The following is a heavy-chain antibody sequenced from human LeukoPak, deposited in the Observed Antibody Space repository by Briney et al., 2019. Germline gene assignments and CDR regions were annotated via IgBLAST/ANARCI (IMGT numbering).Heavy chain of an antibody. Sequence: GASVKVSCKASGYTFTGYYMHWVRQAPGQGLEWMGWISAYNGNTNYAQKLQGRVTMTTDTSTSTAYMELRSLRSDDTAVYYCASGSSWYYFDYWGQGTLVTVSS. CDR1: GYTFTGYY. J-gene: IGHJ4*02. D-gene: IGHD6-13*01. V-gene: IGHV1-18*04. CDR3: ASGSSWYYFDY. CDR2: ISAYNGNT.